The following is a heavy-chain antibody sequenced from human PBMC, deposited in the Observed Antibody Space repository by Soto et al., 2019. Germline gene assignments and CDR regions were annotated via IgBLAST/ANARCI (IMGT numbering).Heavy chain of an antibody. CDR2: INVYNGNT. V-gene: IGHV1-18*01. CDR3: ARADTAMVHNWFDP. CDR1: GYTFTNYG. D-gene: IGHD5-18*01. Sequence: ASVKVSCKASGYTFTNYGISWVRQAPGQGLEWMGWINVYNGNTKYAQKVQGRVTMTTDTSTSTAYMELRSLRSDDTAVYYCARADTAMVHNWFDPWGQGTLVTVSS. J-gene: IGHJ5*02.